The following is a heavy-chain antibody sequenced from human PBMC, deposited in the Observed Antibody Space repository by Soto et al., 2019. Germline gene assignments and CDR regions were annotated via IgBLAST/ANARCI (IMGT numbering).Heavy chain of an antibody. Sequence: QVHLVQSGDEVKKPGASVKVSCKGSGYAFTTYGTTWVRQAPGQGLEWMGWISAHNGNTNYAQKLQGRVTVTRDTPTSTAYLELRSLRSDDTAVYYCARGRYGDYWGQGALVTVSS. D-gene: IGHD1-1*01. CDR2: ISAHNGNT. CDR1: GYAFTTYG. V-gene: IGHV1-18*01. CDR3: ARGRYGDY. J-gene: IGHJ4*02.